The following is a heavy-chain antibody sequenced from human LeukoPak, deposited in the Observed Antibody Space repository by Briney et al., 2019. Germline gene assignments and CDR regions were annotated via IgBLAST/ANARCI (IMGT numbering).Heavy chain of an antibody. CDR3: MHYGDYVGWFFDY. CDR1: GYSISSGYY. V-gene: IGHV4-38-2*02. D-gene: IGHD4-17*01. J-gene: IGHJ4*02. Sequence: SETLSLTCTVSGYSISSGYYWGWIRQPPGKGLEWIGTIYYSENTYYNPSLKSRVSISVDTSNNQFSLKLESVTAADTAVYYCMHYGDYVGWFFDYWGQGTLVTVSS. CDR2: IYYSENT.